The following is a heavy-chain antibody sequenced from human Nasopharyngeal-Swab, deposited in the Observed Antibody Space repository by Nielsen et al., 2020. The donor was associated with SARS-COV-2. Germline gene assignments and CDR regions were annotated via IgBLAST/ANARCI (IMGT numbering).Heavy chain of an antibody. V-gene: IGHV3-30*03. J-gene: IGHJ4*02. CDR3: ARDAPAHYGAFY. Sequence: GGSLTLSCAASGFTFSSFGMHWVRQAPGKGLEWVALIAHDASNEYYGDSVKGRFSISRDSSKNTLYLQMDSLRGGDTAVYYCARDAPAHYGAFYWGRGTLVTVSS. CDR1: GFTFSSFG. CDR2: IAHDASNE. D-gene: IGHD4-17*01.